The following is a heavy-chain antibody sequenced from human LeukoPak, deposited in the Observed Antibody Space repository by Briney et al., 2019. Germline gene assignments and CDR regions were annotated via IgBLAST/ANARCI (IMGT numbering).Heavy chain of an antibody. J-gene: IGHJ6*03. V-gene: IGHV3-48*01. CDR3: AAVATTGYLGYFMYMDV. Sequence: GGSLRLSCEGSTFSFSRYSMNWVRQAPGKGLEWLSYISSSSGLIYESDAVKGRFTISRDNAKKSLYLQMSSLTAEDTGIYYCAAVATTGYLGYFMYMDVWGKGTTVTVSS. CDR2: ISSSSGLI. D-gene: IGHD3-9*01. CDR1: TFSFSRYS.